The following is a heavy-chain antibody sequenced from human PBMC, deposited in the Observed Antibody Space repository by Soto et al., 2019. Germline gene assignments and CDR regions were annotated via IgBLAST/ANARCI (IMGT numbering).Heavy chain of an antibody. CDR2: IFSNDEK. D-gene: IGHD6-13*01. Sequence: SGPTLVNPTETLTLTCTVSGFSLSNARMGVSWIRQPPGKALEWLAHIFSNDEKSYSTSLKSRLTISKDTSKSQVVLTMTNMDPVDTATYYCARIIAADDGIFFDYWGQGTLVTVSS. CDR1: GFSLSNARMG. CDR3: ARIIAADDGIFFDY. V-gene: IGHV2-26*01. J-gene: IGHJ4*02.